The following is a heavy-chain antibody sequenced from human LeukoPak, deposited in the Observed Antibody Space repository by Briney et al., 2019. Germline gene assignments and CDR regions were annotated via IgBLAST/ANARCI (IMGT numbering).Heavy chain of an antibody. CDR3: ARATDKYSSSWYLDY. CDR2: ISSSSSYI. D-gene: IGHD6-13*01. CDR1: GFTFSSYS. Sequence: GGSLRLSCGASGFTFSSYSMNWVRQAPGKGREWVASISSSSSYIYYADSVKGRFTISRDNAKNSLYLQMNSLRAEDTAVYYCARATDKYSSSWYLDYWGQGTLVTVSS. J-gene: IGHJ4*02. V-gene: IGHV3-21*01.